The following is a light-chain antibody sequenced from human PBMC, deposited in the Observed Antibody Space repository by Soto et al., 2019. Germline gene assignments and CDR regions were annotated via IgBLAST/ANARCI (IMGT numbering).Light chain of an antibody. Sequence: QSALTQPDSVSGSPGQSITISCTGTSSDVGGYNYVSWSQQHPGKAPQLMIYEVSNRPSGVSNRFSGSKSGNTASLTISGLQAEDEADYYCSSYTSSSTYVFGTGTKVTV. CDR3: SSYTSSSTYV. CDR1: SSDVGGYNY. V-gene: IGLV2-14*01. J-gene: IGLJ1*01. CDR2: EVS.